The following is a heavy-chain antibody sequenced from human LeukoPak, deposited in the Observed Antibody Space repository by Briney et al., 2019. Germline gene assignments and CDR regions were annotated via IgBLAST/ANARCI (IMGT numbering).Heavy chain of an antibody. CDR1: GFTFSIYS. J-gene: IGHJ4*02. CDR2: ISSSSSYI. CDR3: AREAVGDYFDY. D-gene: IGHD3-16*01. Sequence: GGSLRLSCAASGFTFSIYSMNWVRQAPGKGLEWVSSISSSSSYIYYADSVKGRFTISRDNAKNSLYLQMNRLRAEDAAVYYCAREAVGDYFDYWGQGTLVTVSS. V-gene: IGHV3-21*01.